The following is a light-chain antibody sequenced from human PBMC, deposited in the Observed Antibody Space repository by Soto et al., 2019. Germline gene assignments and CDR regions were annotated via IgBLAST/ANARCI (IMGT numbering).Light chain of an antibody. CDR1: NSDIENYNL. J-gene: IGLJ2*01. CDR3: CSYAGSSTAI. V-gene: IGLV2-23*01. Sequence: QSALTQSASVSGSPGQSITISCTGTNSDIENYNLVSWYQQHPDKAPKLLIFEDTKRPSGVSNRFSGSKSGNTASLTISGLQAEDEANYYCCSYAGSSTAIFGGGTKLTVL. CDR2: EDT.